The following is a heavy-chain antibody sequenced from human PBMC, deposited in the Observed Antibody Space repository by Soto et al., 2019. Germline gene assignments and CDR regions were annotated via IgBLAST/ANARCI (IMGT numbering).Heavy chain of an antibody. Sequence: PSETLSLTCSVSGGTISGYYWTWIRQPAGKGLEWIGRIYSSGNTKYNPSLQSRVTMSLDKSNKKFSLRLTSVTAADTAVYYCARGQRFSDWFDPWGQGNLVTVSS. D-gene: IGHD3-3*01. CDR1: GGTISGYY. CDR2: IYSSGNT. CDR3: ARGQRFSDWFDP. V-gene: IGHV4-4*07. J-gene: IGHJ5*02.